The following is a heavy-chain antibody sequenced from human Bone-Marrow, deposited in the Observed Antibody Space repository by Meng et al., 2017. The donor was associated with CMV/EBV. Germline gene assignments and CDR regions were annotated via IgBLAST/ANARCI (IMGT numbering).Heavy chain of an antibody. CDR1: GFTFSSYW. CDR2: IKQDGSEK. Sequence: GGSLRLSCAASGFTFSSYWMSWVRQAPGKGLEWVANIKQDGSEKYYVDSVKGRFTISRDNSKNTLYLQMNSLRAEDTAVYYCARARITIFGVVIMYYYGMDVWGQGTTVTVSS. V-gene: IGHV3-7*01. CDR3: ARARITIFGVVIMYYYGMDV. J-gene: IGHJ6*02. D-gene: IGHD3-3*01.